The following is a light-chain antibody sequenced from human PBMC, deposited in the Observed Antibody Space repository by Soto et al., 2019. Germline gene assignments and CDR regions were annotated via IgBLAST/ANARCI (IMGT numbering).Light chain of an antibody. V-gene: IGKV3-20*01. CDR3: QQYGRSPT. J-gene: IGKJ1*01. CDR1: QSVSSNY. CDR2: DAS. Sequence: ENVLTRSPGTLSLSPGEGATLSCRASQSVSSNYLAWYQQKLGQAPRLLIYDASRRATGIPDRFSGSGSGTDFTLTISRLEPEDFVVYYCQQYGRSPTFGQGTKVDIK.